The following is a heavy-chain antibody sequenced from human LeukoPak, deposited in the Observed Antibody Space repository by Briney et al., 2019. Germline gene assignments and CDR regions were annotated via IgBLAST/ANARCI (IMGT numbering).Heavy chain of an antibody. CDR1: GYTFTSYG. J-gene: IGHJ5*02. V-gene: IGHV1-18*01. CDR2: ISAYNGNT. Sequence: ASVKVSCKASGYTFTSYGISWVRQAPGQGLEWMGWISAYNGNTNYAQKLQGRVTMTTDTSTSTAYMELRSLRSGDTAAYYCARVVVVVPAAMGWFDPWGQGTLVTVSS. CDR3: ARVVVVVPAAMGWFDP. D-gene: IGHD2-2*01.